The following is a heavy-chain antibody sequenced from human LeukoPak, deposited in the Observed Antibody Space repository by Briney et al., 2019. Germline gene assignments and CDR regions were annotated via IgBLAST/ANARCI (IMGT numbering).Heavy chain of an antibody. D-gene: IGHD2-21*01. J-gene: IGHJ5*02. CDR1: GFTFSGYW. V-gene: IGHV3-74*01. Sequence: GGSLRLSCAASGFTFSGYWMHWVRQAPGKGLVWVSRIKSDGSITSYADSVKGRVTISRDNAKNTLYLQMDSLRAEDTAVYYCARSDWFDPWGQGTLVIVSS. CDR2: IKSDGSIT. CDR3: ARSDWFDP.